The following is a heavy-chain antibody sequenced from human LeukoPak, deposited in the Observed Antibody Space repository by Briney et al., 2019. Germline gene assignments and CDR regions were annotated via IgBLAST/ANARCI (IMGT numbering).Heavy chain of an antibody. CDR3: ARDAGWGRLDS. D-gene: IGHD3-16*01. V-gene: IGHV3-74*01. Sequence: GGSLRLSCAASGLRISDSWIHWARQAPGKGLMWVSRLASDESNKIYADSVKGRFSISRDNSKNTLYLQMNNLRVEDTGFYYCARDAGWGRLDSWGQGALVTVSS. CDR2: LASDESNK. J-gene: IGHJ4*02. CDR1: GLRISDSW.